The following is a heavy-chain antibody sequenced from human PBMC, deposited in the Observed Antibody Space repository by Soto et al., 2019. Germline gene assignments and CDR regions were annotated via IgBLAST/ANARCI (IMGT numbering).Heavy chain of an antibody. J-gene: IGHJ6*02. CDR1: GDTFSSYA. CDR2: IIPTFGRT. CDR3: ARDPLSSFAMDV. V-gene: IGHV1-69*13. D-gene: IGHD3-10*02. Sequence: ASVKVSCKASGDTFSSYAISWVRQAPGKGLEWMGKIIPTFGRTNYAQKFQGRLTISANDSTSTAYMELSSLLSEDTAVYYCARDPLSSFAMDVWGQGTTVTVSS.